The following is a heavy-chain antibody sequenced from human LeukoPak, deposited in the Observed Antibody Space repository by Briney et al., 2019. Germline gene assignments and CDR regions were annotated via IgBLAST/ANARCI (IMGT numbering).Heavy chain of an antibody. CDR2: IKQDGSEK. J-gene: IGHJ4*02. V-gene: IGHV3-7*01. CDR3: ARVGAYSSSWYGHYFDY. Sequence: GGSLRLSCAASGFTFSSYWMSWVRQAPGKGLEWVANIKQDGSEKYYVDSVKGRFTISRDNAKNSLYLQMNSLRAEDTAVYYCARVGAYSSSWYGHYFDYWGQGTLVTVSS. D-gene: IGHD6-13*01. CDR1: GFTFSSYW.